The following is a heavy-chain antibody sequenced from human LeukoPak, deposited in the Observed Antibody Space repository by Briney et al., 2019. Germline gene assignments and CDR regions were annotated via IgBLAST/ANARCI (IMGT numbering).Heavy chain of an antibody. D-gene: IGHD3-22*01. CDR2: IYSGGST. CDR1: GFTVNSKY. CDR3: ARRRYYDSSGYDYYYYGLDV. Sequence: GGSLRLSCAAFGFTVNSKYMSWVRQAPGKGLEWVSVIYSGGSTFYADSVKGRFTVSRDNSKNTLYLEMNSLRVEDTAIYYCARRRYYDSSGYDYYYYGLDVWGQGTTVTDSS. J-gene: IGHJ6*02. V-gene: IGHV3-66*04.